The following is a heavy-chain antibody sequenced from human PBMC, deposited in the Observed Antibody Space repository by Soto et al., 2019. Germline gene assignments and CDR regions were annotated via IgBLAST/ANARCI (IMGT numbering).Heavy chain of an antibody. V-gene: IGHV4-59*01. CDR1: GDSISSYY. D-gene: IGHD3-22*01. Sequence: QVQLQESGPGLVKPSETLSLTCAVSGDSISSYYCMWIRQPPGKGLESIGYLYYGRSANYNPSLKSRVTLSVDTSTNQCSLTLSSMTAADTAVDYFALRSMAVVPEYWGQGTLVTVSS. CDR2: LYYGRSA. CDR3: ALRSMAVVPEY. J-gene: IGHJ4*02.